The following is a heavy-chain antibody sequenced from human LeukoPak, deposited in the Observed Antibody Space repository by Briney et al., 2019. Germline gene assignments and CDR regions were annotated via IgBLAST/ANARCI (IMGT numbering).Heavy chain of an antibody. J-gene: IGHJ4*02. Sequence: SETLSLTCTVSGGSISSYYWSWIRQPPGKGLEWIGSIYYTGSTYYNPSLKSRVTISVDTSKNQFSLKLSSVTAADTAVYYCARDGRLGTAMVYRVFDYWGQGTLVTVSS. D-gene: IGHD5-18*01. CDR2: IYYTGST. V-gene: IGHV4-59*12. CDR1: GGSISSYY. CDR3: ARDGRLGTAMVYRVFDY.